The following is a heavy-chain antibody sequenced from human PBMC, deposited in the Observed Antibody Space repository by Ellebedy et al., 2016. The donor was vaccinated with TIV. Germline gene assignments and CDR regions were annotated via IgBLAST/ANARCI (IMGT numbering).Heavy chain of an antibody. Sequence: PGGSLRLSCAASGFTFSSYSMNWVRQAPGKGLEWVSYISSSSSNTKYYADSVKGRFTISRDNAKKSLYLQMNSLRDEDTAVYYCAKGDSSSWFGDYWGQGTLVTVSS. V-gene: IGHV3-48*02. CDR1: GFTFSSYS. D-gene: IGHD6-13*01. CDR2: ISSSSSNTK. CDR3: AKGDSSSWFGDY. J-gene: IGHJ4*02.